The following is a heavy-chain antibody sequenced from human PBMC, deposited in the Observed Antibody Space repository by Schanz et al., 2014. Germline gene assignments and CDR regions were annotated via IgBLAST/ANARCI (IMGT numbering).Heavy chain of an antibody. J-gene: IGHJ4*02. CDR2: ISWNSGSI. D-gene: IGHD3-10*01. CDR3: TKDGIMVQGVIWERYFDS. CDR1: GFMFEDYD. V-gene: IGHV3-9*01. Sequence: EVQLVESGGGLVQPGRSLRLSCAASGFMFEDYDMHWVRQAPGKGLEWVSSISWNSGSIDYADSVKGRFAISRDNAKNSLYLQMNSLRAEDTALYYCTKDGIMVQGVIWERYFDSWGQGTLVTVSS.